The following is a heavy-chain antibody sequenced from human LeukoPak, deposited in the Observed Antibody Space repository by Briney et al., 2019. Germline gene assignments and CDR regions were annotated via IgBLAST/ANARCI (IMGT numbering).Heavy chain of an antibody. CDR3: ARALEGLSDFDY. Sequence: KPSDTLSLTCAVYGASFSGYYWSWIRQPPGRGLEWIGEINHSRSTNYNPSLKSRVTISVDTSKNQSSLKLSSVTAADTAVYYCARALEGLSDFDYWGQGTLVTVSS. CDR1: GASFSGYY. D-gene: IGHD4/OR15-4a*01. J-gene: IGHJ4*02. CDR2: INHSRST. V-gene: IGHV4-34*01.